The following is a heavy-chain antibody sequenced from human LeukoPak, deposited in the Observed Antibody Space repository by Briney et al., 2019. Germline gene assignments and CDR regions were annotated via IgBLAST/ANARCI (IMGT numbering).Heavy chain of an antibody. V-gene: IGHV1-8*02. J-gene: IGHJ6*02. D-gene: IGHD6-13*01. CDR1: GYTFTSYD. Sequence: ASVKVSCKASGYTFTSYDINWVRQATGQGLEWMGWMNPNSGNTGYAQKFQARVTMTMNTSISTAYMEVSSLRSEDTAVYYCARGRPNPQQLVRPPSGFYYGLDVWGQGTTVTVSS. CDR3: ARGRPNPQQLVRPPSGFYYGLDV. CDR2: MNPNSGNT.